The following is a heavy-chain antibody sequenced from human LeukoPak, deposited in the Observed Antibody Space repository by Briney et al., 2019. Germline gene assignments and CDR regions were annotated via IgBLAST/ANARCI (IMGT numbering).Heavy chain of an antibody. V-gene: IGHV3-21*01. J-gene: IGHJ4*02. Sequence: PGGSLRLSCAASGFTFNTYTMNWVRQAPGKGLEWVSSITSTNSYIYYADSVKGRYTISRDNAKNSLYLQMNSLTAEDTAVYYCARDVFVLWGQGTRVTVSS. CDR3: ARDVFVL. CDR2: ITSTNSYI. CDR1: GFTFNTYT. D-gene: IGHD3-3*01.